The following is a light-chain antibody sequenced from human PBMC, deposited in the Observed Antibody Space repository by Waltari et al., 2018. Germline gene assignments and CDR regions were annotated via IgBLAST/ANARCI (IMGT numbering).Light chain of an antibody. V-gene: IGLV1-44*01. CDR1: SSNIGVHV. Sequence: QSVLAQPPSVSGPPGQRVTIFCSGGSSNIGVHVSNWYQHLPGTSPRLLIFTNDQRPSGVPDRFSGSKSGTSASLAISGLQSEDEGHYYCAVWDDNLSGVVFGAGTQVTVL. CDR3: AVWDDNLSGVV. J-gene: IGLJ1*01. CDR2: TND.